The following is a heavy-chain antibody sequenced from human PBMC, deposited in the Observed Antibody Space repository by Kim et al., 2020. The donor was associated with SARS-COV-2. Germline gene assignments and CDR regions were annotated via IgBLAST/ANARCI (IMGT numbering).Heavy chain of an antibody. CDR2: INTNTGNP. CDR1: GYTFTSYA. Sequence: ASVKVSCKASGYTFTSYAMNWVRQAPGQGLEWMGWINTNTGNPTYAQGFTGRFVFSLDTSVSTAYLQISSLKAEDTAVYYCARPQQPVRRAYYYYGMDVWGQGTTVTVSS. V-gene: IGHV7-4-1*02. D-gene: IGHD6-13*01. CDR3: ARPQQPVRRAYYYYGMDV. J-gene: IGHJ6*02.